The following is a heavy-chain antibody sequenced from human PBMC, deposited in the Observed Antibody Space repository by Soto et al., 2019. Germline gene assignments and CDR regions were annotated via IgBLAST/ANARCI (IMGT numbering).Heavy chain of an antibody. V-gene: IGHV3-48*03. CDR2: ISSSGSKR. CDR1: GFTFRNFE. J-gene: IGHJ5*02. CDR3: ARDSIAAPNWFDP. D-gene: IGHD6-6*01. Sequence: GGSLRLSCAASGFTFRNFEMNWVRQVPGKGLEWISYISSSGSKRYYADSVKGRFIVSRDNTNDSLFLEMNSLRDEDTGVYYCARDSIAAPNWFDPWGQGTLVTVSS.